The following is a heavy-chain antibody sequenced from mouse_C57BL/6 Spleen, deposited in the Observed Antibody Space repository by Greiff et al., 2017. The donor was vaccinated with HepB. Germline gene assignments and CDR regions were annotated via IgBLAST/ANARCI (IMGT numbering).Heavy chain of an antibody. Sequence: VQLQQSGAELVRTGASVKLSCTASGFNIKDYYMHWVKQRPEQGLEWIGRIDPEDGDTEYAPKFQGKATMTADTSSNTAYLQLSSLTSEDTAVYYCTYYYGSSYVWFAYWGQGTLVTVSA. D-gene: IGHD1-1*01. CDR3: TYYYGSSYVWFAY. V-gene: IGHV14-1*01. CDR1: GFNIKDYY. J-gene: IGHJ3*01. CDR2: IDPEDGDT.